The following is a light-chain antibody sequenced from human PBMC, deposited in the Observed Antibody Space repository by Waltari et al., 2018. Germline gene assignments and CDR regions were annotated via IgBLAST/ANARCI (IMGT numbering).Light chain of an antibody. J-gene: IGLJ2*01. CDR1: SSDVGGYNY. Sequence: QSALTQPASVSGSPGQSITISCTGTSSDVGGYNYVSWYQQHPSKAPKLMIYDVSNRPSGGSHRFSGSKSGNTASLTISGLQAEDEADYYCSSYTSSSTVVFGGGTKLTVL. CDR3: SSYTSSSTVV. V-gene: IGLV2-14*03. CDR2: DVS.